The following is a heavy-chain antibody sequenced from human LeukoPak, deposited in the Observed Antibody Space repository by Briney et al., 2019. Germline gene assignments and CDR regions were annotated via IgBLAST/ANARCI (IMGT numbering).Heavy chain of an antibody. J-gene: IGHJ4*02. D-gene: IGHD3-10*01. CDR1: GFTFSSYA. CDR2: ITGSGDGT. Sequence: GGSLRLSCAASGFTFSSYAMMWVRQSPEKGLECVSSITGSGDGTYYADSVRGRFTISRDNSKNTLYLQMNSLRAEDTAVYFCVKGFVHPTYYFEYWGQGTLVTVSS. CDR3: VKGFVHPTYYFEY. V-gene: IGHV3-23*01.